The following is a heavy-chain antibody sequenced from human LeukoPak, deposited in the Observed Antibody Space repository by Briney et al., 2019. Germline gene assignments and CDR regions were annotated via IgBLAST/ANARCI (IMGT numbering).Heavy chain of an antibody. CDR2: IYTSGST. D-gene: IGHD3-9*01. J-gene: IGHJ6*02. V-gene: IGHV4-4*07. CDR1: GGSTSSYY. Sequence: SETLSLTCTVSGGSTSSYYWSWIRQPAGKGLEWIGRIYTSGSTNYNPSLKSRVTMSVDTSKNQFSLKLSSVTAADTAVYYCARDSDYDILTGSPTPGHPSHYYYYGMDVWGQGTTVTVSS. CDR3: ARDSDYDILTGSPTPGHPSHYYYYGMDV.